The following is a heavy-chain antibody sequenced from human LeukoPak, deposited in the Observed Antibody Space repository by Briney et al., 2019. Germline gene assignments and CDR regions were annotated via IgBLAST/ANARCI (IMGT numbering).Heavy chain of an antibody. V-gene: IGHV1-2*02. D-gene: IGHD1-26*01. CDR1: GYTFTGYY. CDR2: INPNSGGT. J-gene: IGHJ4*02. CDR3: ARARADSVGRY. Sequence: ASVKVSCKAPGYTFTGYYIHWVRQAPGQGLEWMGWINPNSGGTNYAQKFQGRVTMTRDTSISTAYMELSRLRSDDTAVYYCARARADSVGRYWGQGTLVTVSS.